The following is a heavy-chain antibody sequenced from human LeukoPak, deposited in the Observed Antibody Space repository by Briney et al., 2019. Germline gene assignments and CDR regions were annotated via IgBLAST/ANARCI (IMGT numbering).Heavy chain of an antibody. CDR1: GYTFTSYY. D-gene: IGHD3-22*01. J-gene: IGHJ4*02. V-gene: IGHV1-46*01. CDR2: INPSGGST. CDR3: ARVDDSSGYFDY. Sequence: ASVKVSCKASGYTFTSYYMHWVRQAPGQGLEWMGIINPSGGSTSYAQKFQDRVTMTRDTSISTAYMELSRLRSDDTAVYYCARVDDSSGYFDYWGQGTLVTVSS.